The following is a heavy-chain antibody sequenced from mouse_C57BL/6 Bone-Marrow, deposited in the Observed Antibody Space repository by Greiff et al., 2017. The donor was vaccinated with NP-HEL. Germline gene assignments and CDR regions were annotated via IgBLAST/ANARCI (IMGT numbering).Heavy chain of an antibody. CDR3: TNYYGSSYRYYAMDD. CDR1: GFNIKDDY. D-gene: IGHD1-1*01. CDR2: IDPENGDT. V-gene: IGHV14-4*01. J-gene: IGHJ4*01. Sequence: VQLQQSGAELVRPGASVKLSCTASGFNIKDDYMHWVKQRPEQGLEWIGWIDPENGDTEYASKFQGKATITADTSSNTAYLQLSSLTSEDTAVYYCTNYYGSSYRYYAMDDWGQGTSVTVSS.